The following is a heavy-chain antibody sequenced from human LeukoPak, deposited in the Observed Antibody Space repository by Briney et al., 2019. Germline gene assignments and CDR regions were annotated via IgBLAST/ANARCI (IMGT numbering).Heavy chain of an antibody. Sequence: RRSLRLSCAASGFTFSSYGMHWVRQAPGKGLEWVAVIWYDGSNKYYADSVKGRFTISRDNSKNTLYLQMNSLRAEDTAVYYCAKAANDYGDYVLDYWGQGTLVTVSS. CDR2: IWYDGSNK. D-gene: IGHD4-17*01. V-gene: IGHV3-33*06. CDR3: AKAANDYGDYVLDY. J-gene: IGHJ4*02. CDR1: GFTFSSYG.